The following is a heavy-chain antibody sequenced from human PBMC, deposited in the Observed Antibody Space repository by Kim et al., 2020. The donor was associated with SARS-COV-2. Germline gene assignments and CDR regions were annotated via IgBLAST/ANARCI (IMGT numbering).Heavy chain of an antibody. V-gene: IGHV1-3*01. CDR1: GYTFTSYA. CDR3: ARVTALQRPGIAVAGPGY. CDR2: INAGNGNT. Sequence: ASVKVSCKASGYTFTSYAMHWVRQAPGQRLEWMGWINAGNGNTKYSQKFQGRVTITRDTSASTAYMELSSLRSEDTAVYYCARVTALQRPGIAVAGPGYWGQGTLVTVSS. D-gene: IGHD6-19*01. J-gene: IGHJ4*02.